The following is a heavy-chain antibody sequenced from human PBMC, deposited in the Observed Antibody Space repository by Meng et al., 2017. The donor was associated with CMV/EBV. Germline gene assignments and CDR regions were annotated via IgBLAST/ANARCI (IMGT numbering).Heavy chain of an antibody. CDR3: ARGDYDFWSGYRD. CDR2: IYPGDSDT. V-gene: IGHV5-51*01. D-gene: IGHD3-3*01. Sequence: KVSCKGSGYSFTSYWIGWVRQMPGKGLERMGIIYPGDSDTRYSPSFQGQVTISADKSISTAYLQWSSLKASDTAMYYCARGDYDFWSGYRDWGQGTLVTVSS. J-gene: IGHJ4*02. CDR1: GYSFTSYW.